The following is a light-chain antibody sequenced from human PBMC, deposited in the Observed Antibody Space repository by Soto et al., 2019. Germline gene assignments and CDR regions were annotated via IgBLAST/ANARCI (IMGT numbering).Light chain of an antibody. J-gene: IGLJ1*01. Sequence: LTQPRSLSGSPGQSVTISCTGPTIGAHSFVSWYQDRPDKVPTLLIYDVSQRPSGIPDPFSDSRSANTASLTISGLQADDAAAYYCCSYTLNKVFVFGTATKVTVL. CDR3: CSYTLNKVFV. V-gene: IGLV2-11*01. CDR2: DVS. CDR1: TIGAHSF.